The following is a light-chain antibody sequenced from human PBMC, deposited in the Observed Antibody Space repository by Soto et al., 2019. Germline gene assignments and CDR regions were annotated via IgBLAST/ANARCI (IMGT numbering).Light chain of an antibody. Sequence: EIVLTQSPGTLSLSPGERATLSCRASQTVSGNYLAWYQQKPRQSPRLLIYGSSDRATGIPDRFSGSGSGTDFTLTITRVEPEDFAVYYCQQYGSSPQYTFGQGTKLEIK. CDR1: QTVSGNY. V-gene: IGKV3-20*01. J-gene: IGKJ2*01. CDR3: QQYGSSPQYT. CDR2: GSS.